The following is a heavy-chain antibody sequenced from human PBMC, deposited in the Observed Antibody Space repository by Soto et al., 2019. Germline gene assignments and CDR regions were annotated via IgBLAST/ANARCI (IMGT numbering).Heavy chain of an antibody. CDR1: GFTFSSYW. Sequence: GGSLRLSCAASGFTFSSYWMHWVRQAPGKGLVWVSRINSDGSSTSYADSVKGRFTISRDNAKNTLYLQMNSLRAEDTAVYYCAREPRSGSIHPVDYWGQGTLVTVSS. CDR3: AREPRSGSIHPVDY. D-gene: IGHD3-22*01. CDR2: INSDGSST. J-gene: IGHJ4*02. V-gene: IGHV3-74*01.